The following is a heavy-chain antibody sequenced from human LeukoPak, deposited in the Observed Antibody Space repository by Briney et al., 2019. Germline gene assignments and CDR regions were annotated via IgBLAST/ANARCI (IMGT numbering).Heavy chain of an antibody. CDR1: GFTFSSFE. CDR3: ARDLIRGVYWFDP. D-gene: IGHD3-10*01. V-gene: IGHV3-48*03. J-gene: IGHJ5*02. Sequence: GGSLRLSCTASGFTFSSFEMNWVRQAPAKGLEWVSYISGSGNTMYYADSVKGRFTISRDNAKNSLYLQMNSLRAEDTAVYYCARDLIRGVYWFDPWGQGTLVTVSS. CDR2: ISGSGNTM.